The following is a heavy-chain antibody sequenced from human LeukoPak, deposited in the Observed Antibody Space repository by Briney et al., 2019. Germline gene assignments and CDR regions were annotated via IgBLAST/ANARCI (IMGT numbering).Heavy chain of an antibody. CDR3: ASHYDILTGYYNVDAFDI. J-gene: IGHJ3*02. CDR2: IIPIFGTA. Sequence: SVKASCKASGGTFSSYAISWVRQAPGQGLEWMGRIIPIFGTANYAQKFQGRVTITTDESTSTAYMELSSLRSEDTAVYYCASHYDILTGYYNVDAFDIWGQGTMVTVSS. V-gene: IGHV1-69*05. D-gene: IGHD3-9*01. CDR1: GGTFSSYA.